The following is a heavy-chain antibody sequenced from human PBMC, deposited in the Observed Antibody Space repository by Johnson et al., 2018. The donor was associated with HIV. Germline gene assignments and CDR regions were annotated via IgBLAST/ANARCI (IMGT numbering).Heavy chain of an antibody. CDR3: AKDIGYSSGLGNTALYM. Sequence: VQLVESGGGLVQPGRSLTLSCAASGFTFHDYAMHWVRQAPGKGLEWVSGINWHSGSMDYADSVKGRFTISRDNAKSSLVLQMSGLRAGETALYYCAKDIGYSSGLGNTALYMWGLGTMVTVSS. V-gene: IGHV3-9*01. J-gene: IGHJ3*02. D-gene: IGHD6-19*01. CDR2: INWHSGSM. CDR1: GFTFHDYA.